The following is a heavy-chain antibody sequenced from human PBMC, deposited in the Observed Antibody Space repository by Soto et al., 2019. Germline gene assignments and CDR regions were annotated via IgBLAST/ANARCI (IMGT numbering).Heavy chain of an antibody. D-gene: IGHD6-13*01. CDR3: ARSLAAAGSVFDY. J-gene: IGHJ4*02. CDR2: IYYSGST. V-gene: IGHV4-39*01. CDR1: GGSISSSSYY. Sequence: QLQLQESGPGLVKPSETLSLTCTVSGGSISSSSYYWGWIRQPPGKGLEWIGSIYYSGSTYYNPSLKSRVTISVDTSKNQFSLKLSSVTAADTAVYYCARSLAAAGSVFDYWGQGTLVTVSS.